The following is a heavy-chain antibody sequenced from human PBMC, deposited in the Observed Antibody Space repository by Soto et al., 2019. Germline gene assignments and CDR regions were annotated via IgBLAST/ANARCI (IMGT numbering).Heavy chain of an antibody. CDR2: IYYSGSA. J-gene: IGHJ6*02. CDR3: ARGVGFGYYYYNMDL. D-gene: IGHD3-10*01. V-gene: IGHV4-61*01. CDR1: GDSVTSVSDY. Sequence: SETLSLTCTVSGDSVTSVSDYWSWIRQPPGKGLEWIGYIYYSGSADYNPSLGSRVTISIDTSKNQFSLKLTSVTAADTAVYYCARGVGFGYYYYNMDLWGQGTTVTVSS.